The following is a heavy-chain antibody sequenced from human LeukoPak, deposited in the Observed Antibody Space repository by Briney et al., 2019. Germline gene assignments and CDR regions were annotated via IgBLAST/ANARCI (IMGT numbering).Heavy chain of an antibody. V-gene: IGHV4-31*03. CDR2: IYYSGST. D-gene: IGHD5-18*01. CDR1: GGSISSGGYY. Sequence: PSETLSLTCTVSGGSISSGGYYWSWIRQHPGKGLEWIGYIYYSGSTYYNPSLKSRFTISVDTSKNQFSLKLSSVTAADTAVYYCARASKAYSSFDYWGQGTLVTVSS. CDR3: ARASKAYSSFDY. J-gene: IGHJ4*02.